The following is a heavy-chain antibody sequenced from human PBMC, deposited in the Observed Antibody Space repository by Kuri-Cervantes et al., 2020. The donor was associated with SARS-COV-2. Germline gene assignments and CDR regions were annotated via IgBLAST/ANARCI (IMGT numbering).Heavy chain of an antibody. D-gene: IGHD3-3*01. J-gene: IGHJ4*02. CDR1: GYSFTNYG. V-gene: IGHV1-69*05. Sequence: SVKVSCKSSGYSFTNYGINWVRQAPGQGPEWMGGIIPIIGTANYAQKFQGRVTITTDESTSTAYMELSSLRSEDTAVYYCARAGEEEYYDFWSGYYHFDYWGQGTLVTVSS. CDR2: IIPIIGTA. CDR3: ARAGEEEYYDFWSGYYHFDY.